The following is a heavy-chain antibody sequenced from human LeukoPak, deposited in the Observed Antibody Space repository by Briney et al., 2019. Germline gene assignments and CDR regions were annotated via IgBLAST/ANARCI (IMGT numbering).Heavy chain of an antibody. CDR1: GFTFSSYS. CDR2: ISSSSSTI. J-gene: IGHJ3*02. CDR3: ARDEVETLADAFDI. V-gene: IGHV3-48*04. Sequence: GGSLRLSCAASGFTFSSYSMNWVRQAPGKGLGWVSYISSSSSTIYYADSVKGRFTISRDNAKNSLYLQMNSLRAEDTAVYYCARDEVETLADAFDIWGQGTMVTVSS.